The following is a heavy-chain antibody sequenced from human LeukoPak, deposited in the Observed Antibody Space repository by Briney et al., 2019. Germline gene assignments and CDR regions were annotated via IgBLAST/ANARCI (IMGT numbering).Heavy chain of an antibody. V-gene: IGHV3-74*01. J-gene: IGHJ6*02. CDR1: GFSFSNYW. CDR3: AREDDDSNGIDV. D-gene: IGHD4-11*01. Sequence: GGSLRLSCAASGFSFSNYWMHWVRQAPGKGLVWVSRISSDGSDTIYADSMKGRFTISRDNSKNTLYLQMNSLRAEDTAVYYCAREDDDSNGIDVWGHGTTVTVSS. CDR2: ISSDGSDT.